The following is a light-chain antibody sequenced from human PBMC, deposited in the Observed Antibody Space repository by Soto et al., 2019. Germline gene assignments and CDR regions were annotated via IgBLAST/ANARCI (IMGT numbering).Light chain of an antibody. V-gene: IGKV1-39*01. CDR1: QSISSY. J-gene: IGKJ1*01. CDR3: QQSYSTPWT. Sequence: DIQMTQSPSSLSASVGARVTITCRASQSISSYLNWYQQKPGKAPKLLIYAESSLQSGVPSRFSGSGSGTDFTLTISSLQPEDFANYYCQQSYSTPWTFGQGNKVEIK. CDR2: AES.